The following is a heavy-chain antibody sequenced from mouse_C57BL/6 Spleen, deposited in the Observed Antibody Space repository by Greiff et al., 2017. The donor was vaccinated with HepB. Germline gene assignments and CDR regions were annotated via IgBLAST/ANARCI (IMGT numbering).Heavy chain of an antibody. CDR2: IYPGDGDT. CDR3: ADGYDEAY. V-gene: IGHV1-82*01. D-gene: IGHD2-2*01. Sequence: QVQLQQSGPELVKPGASVKISCKASGYAFSSSWMNWVKQRPGKGLEWIGRIYPGDGDTNYNGKFKGKATLTADKSSSTAYMQLSSLTSEDSAVYFCADGYDEAYWGQGTLVTVSA. CDR1: GYAFSSSW. J-gene: IGHJ3*01.